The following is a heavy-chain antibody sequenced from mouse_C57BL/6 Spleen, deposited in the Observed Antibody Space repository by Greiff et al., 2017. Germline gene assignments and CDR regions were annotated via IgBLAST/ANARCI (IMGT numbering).Heavy chain of an antibody. Sequence: QVQLQQSGAELVRPGASVTLSCKASGYTFTDYEMHWVKQTPVHGLEWIGAIDPETGGTAYNQKFKGKAILTADKSFSTAYMELRSLTSEDSAVYYCTRNDYVLFDYWGQGTTLTVSS. V-gene: IGHV1-15*01. CDR3: TRNDYVLFDY. CDR2: IDPETGGT. CDR1: GYTFTDYE. D-gene: IGHD2-4*01. J-gene: IGHJ2*01.